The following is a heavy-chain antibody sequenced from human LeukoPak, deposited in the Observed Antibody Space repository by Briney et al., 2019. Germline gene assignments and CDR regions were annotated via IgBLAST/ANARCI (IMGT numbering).Heavy chain of an antibody. CDR1: GYTFSSFS. Sequence: GGSLRLSCVASGYTFSSFSINWVRQAPGKGLEWVSSISVRSNYIYYADSVRGRFSISRDDARNSLYLQMDRLRGDDTAVYYCARLRRNSDSSGYYYYDYWGQGTLVTVSS. CDR3: ARLRRNSDSSGYYYYDY. CDR2: ISVRSNYI. D-gene: IGHD3-22*01. V-gene: IGHV3-21*01. J-gene: IGHJ4*02.